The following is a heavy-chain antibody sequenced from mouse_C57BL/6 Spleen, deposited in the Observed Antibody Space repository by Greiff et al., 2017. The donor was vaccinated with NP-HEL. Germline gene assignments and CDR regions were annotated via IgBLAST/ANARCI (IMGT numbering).Heavy chain of an antibody. CDR3: ARMDDYDVAY. Sequence: QVTLKESGPGILQPSQTLSLTCSFSGFSLSTFGMGVGWIRQPSGQGLEWLAHIWWDDDKYYNPALKSRLTISKDTSKNHVFLKIANVDTADAATYYCARMDDYDVAYWGQGTTLTVSS. J-gene: IGHJ2*01. CDR2: IWWDDDK. CDR1: GFSLSTFGMG. D-gene: IGHD2-4*01. V-gene: IGHV8-8*01.